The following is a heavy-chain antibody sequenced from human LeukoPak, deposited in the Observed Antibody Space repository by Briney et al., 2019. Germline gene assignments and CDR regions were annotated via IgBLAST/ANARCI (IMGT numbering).Heavy chain of an antibody. D-gene: IGHD3-22*01. CDR3: ARDDSLLPYYFDY. CDR1: GYTFTSYG. J-gene: IGHJ4*02. V-gene: IGHV1-18*01. CDR2: ISAYSGNT. Sequence: SSVKVSCKASGYTFTSYGISWVRQAPGQGLEWMGWISAYSGNTNYAQKPQGRVTMTTDTSTSTAYMELRSLRSDDTAVYYCARDDSLLPYYFDYWGQGTLVTVSS.